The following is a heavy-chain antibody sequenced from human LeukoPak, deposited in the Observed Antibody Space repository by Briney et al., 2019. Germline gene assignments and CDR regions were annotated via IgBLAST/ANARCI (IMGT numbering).Heavy chain of an antibody. Sequence: PGGSLRLSCAASGFTFSSYAMNWVRQAPGKGLEWISFISGDGGRTDYADSVKGRFTISRDNPRNTLYLQMNSLRAEDTAIYYCAKRSYGSGSYYAFDYWGQGTPVTVSS. J-gene: IGHJ4*02. D-gene: IGHD3-10*01. CDR1: GFTFSSYA. CDR2: ISGDGGRT. CDR3: AKRSYGSGSYYAFDY. V-gene: IGHV3-23*01.